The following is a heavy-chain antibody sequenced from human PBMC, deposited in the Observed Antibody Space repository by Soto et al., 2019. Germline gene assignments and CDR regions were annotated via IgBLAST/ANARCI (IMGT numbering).Heavy chain of an antibody. CDR1: GFTADDYA. CDR3: AKDMKWGGMTTIHYFDS. D-gene: IGHD4-17*01. V-gene: IGHV3-9*02. Sequence: PGGSLRLSCVASGFTADDYAMHWVRQAPGKGLEWVSGISSNSDTIDYADSVKGRFTISRDSAKNSLFLQMNSLRPEDTALYYCAKDMKWGGMTTIHYFDSWGQGTLVTVSS. CDR2: ISSNSDTI. J-gene: IGHJ4*02.